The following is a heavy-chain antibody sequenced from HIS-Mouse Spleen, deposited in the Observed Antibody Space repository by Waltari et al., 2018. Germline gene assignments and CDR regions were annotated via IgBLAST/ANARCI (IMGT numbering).Heavy chain of an antibody. J-gene: IGHJ2*01. CDR1: GGSISSRRYY. CDR3: AREIPYSSSWYDWYFDL. D-gene: IGHD6-13*01. V-gene: IGHV4-39*07. CDR2: IYYSGST. Sequence: QLQLQESGPGLVKPSETLSLTCTVSGGSISSRRYYWGWIRQPPGKGLEWTGSIYYSGSTYYNPSLKSRVTISVDTSKNQFSLKLSSVTAADTAVYYCAREIPYSSSWYDWYFDLWGRGTLVTVSS.